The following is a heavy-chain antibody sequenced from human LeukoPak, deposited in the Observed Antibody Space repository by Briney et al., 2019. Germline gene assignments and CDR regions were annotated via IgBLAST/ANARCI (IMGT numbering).Heavy chain of an antibody. CDR3: ARQTGATTTGGYYFDH. Sequence: GGSLRLSCAASGFTSSSYWMYWVRQAPGKGLVWVSRINTDGSSTSYADSVKGRFSISRDNAKNTLDLQMNSLRADDTAVYYCARQTGATTTGGYYFDHWGQGTLVTVSS. CDR1: GFTSSSYW. CDR2: INTDGSST. J-gene: IGHJ4*02. D-gene: IGHD1-26*01. V-gene: IGHV3-74*01.